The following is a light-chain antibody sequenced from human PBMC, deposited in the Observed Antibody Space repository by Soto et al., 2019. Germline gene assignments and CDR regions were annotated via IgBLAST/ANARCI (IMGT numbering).Light chain of an antibody. CDR2: DVS. J-gene: IGLJ1*01. CDR1: SSDVGGYNY. V-gene: IGLV2-14*01. CDR3: SSYTSSSTYV. Sequence: QSALTQPASVSGSPGQSITISCTGTSSDVGGYNYVSWYQQHPGKAPKLMIYDVSNRPSGVSNRFSGSKSGNTASLTISGLQAEDEADYYCSSYTSSSTYVFATTTKDTVL.